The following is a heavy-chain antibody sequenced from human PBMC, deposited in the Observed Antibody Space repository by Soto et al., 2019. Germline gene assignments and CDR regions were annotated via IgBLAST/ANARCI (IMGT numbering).Heavy chain of an antibody. D-gene: IGHD2-15*01. CDR2: IYWDDDE. V-gene: IGHV2-5*02. Sequence: GSGPTLVNPTQTLTLTCTFSGFSLTTSGVAVGWIRQPPGKALEWLALIYWDDDERYRPSLRSRLTITKDTSKNQVVLTMTNVDPVDTATYFCTHKGGRGAGMDVWGQGTTVTVSS. CDR1: GFSLTTSGVA. CDR3: THKGGRGAGMDV. J-gene: IGHJ6*02.